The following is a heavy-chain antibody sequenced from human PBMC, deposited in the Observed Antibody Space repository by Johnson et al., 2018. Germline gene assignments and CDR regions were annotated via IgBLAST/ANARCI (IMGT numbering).Heavy chain of an antibody. V-gene: IGHV3-74*01. CDR1: GFTFSSYW. D-gene: IGHD6-19*01. J-gene: IGHJ6*04. CDR2: INSDGSST. CDR3: AREGAVAPLDV. Sequence: VQLVQSGGGLVQPGGSLRLSCAASGFTFSSYWMHWVRQAPGKGLVWVSRINSDGSSTSYADSVKGRCTISRDNAKNTLYLQMNRRRAEETGVYYWAREGAVAPLDVWGKGTTVTVSS.